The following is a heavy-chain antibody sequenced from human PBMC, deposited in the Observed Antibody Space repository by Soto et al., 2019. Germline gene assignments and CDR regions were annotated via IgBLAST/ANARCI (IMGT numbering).Heavy chain of an antibody. CDR2: IIPILGIA. J-gene: IGHJ4*02. V-gene: IGHV1-69*02. Sequence: QVQLVQSGAEVKKPGSSVKVSCKASGGTFSSYTISWVRQAPGQGLEWMGRIIPILGIANYAQKFQGRVTITADKSTSTAYMELSSLRSDDTAVYYCARTDCGGDCYSFDYWGQGTLVTVSS. CDR3: ARTDCGGDCYSFDY. D-gene: IGHD2-21*02. CDR1: GGTFSSYT.